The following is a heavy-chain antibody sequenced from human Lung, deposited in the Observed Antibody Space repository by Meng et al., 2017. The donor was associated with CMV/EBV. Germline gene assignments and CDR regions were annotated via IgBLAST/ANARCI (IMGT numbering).Heavy chain of an antibody. V-gene: IGHV3-30*02. J-gene: IGHJ4*02. CDR3: AKEEEAYCGGDCYSHFDY. CDR1: GFTFSSGG. Sequence: QVQLVESGXGVVQPGGSLSLAVAASGFTFSSGGMLWVRQAPGKGLEWVAFIRYDGSNEYYTDSVKGRFTISRDNSKNRLYLQMNSLRAEDTAVYYCAKEEEAYCGGDCYSHFDYWGQGTLVTVSS. D-gene: IGHD2-21*02. CDR2: IRYDGSNE.